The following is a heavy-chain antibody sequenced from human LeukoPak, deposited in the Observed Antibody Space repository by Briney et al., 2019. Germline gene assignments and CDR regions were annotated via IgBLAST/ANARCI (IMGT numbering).Heavy chain of an antibody. V-gene: IGHV3-7*05. J-gene: IGHJ4*02. Sequence: GGSLRLSCAASEFTFSTSWMTWVRQAPGKGLEWVANIKEDGSVRNYVDSVKGRFTISRDNAKNSLYLQMNSPRAEDTAVYYCARDSAYNAFDYWGQGTLVTVSS. D-gene: IGHD5-12*01. CDR3: ARDSAYNAFDY. CDR1: EFTFSTSW. CDR2: IKEDGSVR.